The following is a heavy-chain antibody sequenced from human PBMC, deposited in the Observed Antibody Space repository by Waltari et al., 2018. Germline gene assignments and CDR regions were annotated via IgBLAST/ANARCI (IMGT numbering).Heavy chain of an antibody. CDR3: AKGESGAPYDASDI. D-gene: IGHD3-16*01. CDR2: TSGRGGGT. V-gene: IGHV3-23*01. J-gene: IGHJ3*02. Sequence: EVQLLESGGGLVQPGGSLRLSCAASGFTFSSYAMNWVRQVPGKGLEGVSGTSGRGGGTYYAYSVKGRFTISRDKSKNTLYLQMNSLRADDTAVYYCAKGESGAPYDASDIWGQGTLVTVSS. CDR1: GFTFSSYA.